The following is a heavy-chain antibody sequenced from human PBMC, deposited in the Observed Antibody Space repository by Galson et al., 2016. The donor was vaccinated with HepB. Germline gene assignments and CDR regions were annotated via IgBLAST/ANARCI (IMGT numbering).Heavy chain of an antibody. D-gene: IGHD2-15*01. J-gene: IGHJ4*02. CDR2: ISFDGGKI. CDR3: ASLLVTATPDY. CDR1: GFTFVTYA. Sequence: SLRLSCAASGFTFVTYAMYWVRQAPGKGLEWVALISFDGGKITYAESVKGRFTISRDNSKNALYLQMNSLEAEDTAVYYCASLLVTATPDYWGQGTLVTVSS. V-gene: IGHV3-30-3*01.